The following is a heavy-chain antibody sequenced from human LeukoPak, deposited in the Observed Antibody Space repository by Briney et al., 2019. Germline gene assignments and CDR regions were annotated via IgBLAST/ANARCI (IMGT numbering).Heavy chain of an antibody. Sequence: SETLSLTCTVSGGSISSSSYYWGWIRQPPGKGLEWIGTIYYSGSTYYNPSLKSRVTISVDTTKNQFSLQLSSATAADTAVYYCARLPKNGVLYCFDYWGQGTLVTLSS. CDR2: IYYSGST. V-gene: IGHV4-39*01. J-gene: IGHJ4*02. CDR3: ARLPKNGVLYCFDY. D-gene: IGHD1-1*01. CDR1: GGSISSSSYY.